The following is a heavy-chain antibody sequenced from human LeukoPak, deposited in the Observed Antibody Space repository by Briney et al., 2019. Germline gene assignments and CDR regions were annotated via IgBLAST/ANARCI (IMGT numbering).Heavy chain of an antibody. Sequence: GGSLRLSCAASGFTFNSYAMSWVRQAPGKGLEWVSAISARGGTTYYADSVKGRFTISRDNSKNTLYLQMNSLGAEDTAVYYCAKEVAIPVVVDAFERWGQGTLVTVSS. CDR3: AKEVAIPVVVDAFER. D-gene: IGHD2-2*02. V-gene: IGHV3-23*01. CDR2: ISARGGTT. CDR1: GFTFNSYA. J-gene: IGHJ3*02.